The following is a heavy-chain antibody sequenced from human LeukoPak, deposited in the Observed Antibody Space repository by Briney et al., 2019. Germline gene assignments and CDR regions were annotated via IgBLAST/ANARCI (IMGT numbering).Heavy chain of an antibody. D-gene: IGHD2-8*01. Sequence: SETLSLTCAVYGGSFSGYYWSWIRQPPGKGLEWIGEINHSGSTNYNPSLKSRVTISVDTSKNQFSLKLSSVTAADTAVYYCARGPPMMVWKRDGGSDYWGQGTLVTVSS. CDR1: GGSFSGYY. CDR3: ARGPPMMVWKRDGGSDY. J-gene: IGHJ4*02. CDR2: INHSGST. V-gene: IGHV4-34*01.